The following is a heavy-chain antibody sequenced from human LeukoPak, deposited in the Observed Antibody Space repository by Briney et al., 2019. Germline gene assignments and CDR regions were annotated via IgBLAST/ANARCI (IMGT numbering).Heavy chain of an antibody. V-gene: IGHV1-69*13. J-gene: IGHJ6*02. D-gene: IGHD6-6*01. CDR3: ARVGDGSSPLYYYGMDV. CDR2: IIPIFGTA. CDR1: AGTFSSYA. Sequence: SVTVSCKASAGTFSSYAISWVRQAPGQGIEWMGGIIPIFGTANYAQKFQGRVTSTADESTSTAYMELSSLRSEDTAVYYCARVGDGSSPLYYYGMDVWGQGATVTVSS.